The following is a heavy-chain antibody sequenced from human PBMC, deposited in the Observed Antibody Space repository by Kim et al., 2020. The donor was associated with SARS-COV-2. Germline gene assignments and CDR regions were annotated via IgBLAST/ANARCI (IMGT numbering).Heavy chain of an antibody. D-gene: IGHD3-10*01. V-gene: IGHV3-21*01. CDR3: ARDGSSAMVRDINFDY. J-gene: IGHJ4*02. Sequence: VKGRFTISRDNAKNSLYLQMNSLRAEDTAVYYCARDGSSAMVRDINFDYWGQGTLVTVSS.